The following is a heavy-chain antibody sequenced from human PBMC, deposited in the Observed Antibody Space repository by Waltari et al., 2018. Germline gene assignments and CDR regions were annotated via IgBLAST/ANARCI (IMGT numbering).Heavy chain of an antibody. D-gene: IGHD7-27*01. CDR3: ARGKLGMEWIGESYYYYYMDV. CDR2: FSSILGIA. CDR1: GGTFSSYA. Sequence: QVQLVQSGAEVKKPGSSVKVSCKASGGTFSSYAISWVRQAPGQGLEWMGEFSSILGIANYAKKFHGRVTITADESTSTAYMELSSLRSEDTAVYYCARGKLGMEWIGESYYYYYMDVWGKGTTVTVSS. J-gene: IGHJ6*03. V-gene: IGHV1-69*04.